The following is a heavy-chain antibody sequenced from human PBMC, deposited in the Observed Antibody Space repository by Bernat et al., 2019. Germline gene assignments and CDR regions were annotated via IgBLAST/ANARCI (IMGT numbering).Heavy chain of an antibody. J-gene: IGHJ6*02. D-gene: IGHD2-8*02. CDR1: GGSISSSSYY. V-gene: IGHV4-39*01. Sequence: QLQLQESGPGLVKPSETLSLTCTVSGGSISSSSYYWGWIRQPPGKGLEWIGTIYYSGSTYYNPSLKSRVTISVDTSKNQFSLKLSSVTAADTAVYYCASTYWALHYYGMDVWGQGTTVTVSS. CDR2: IYYSGST. CDR3: ASTYWALHYYGMDV.